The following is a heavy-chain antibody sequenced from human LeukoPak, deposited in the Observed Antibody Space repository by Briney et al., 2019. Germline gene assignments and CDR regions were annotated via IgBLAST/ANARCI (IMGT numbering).Heavy chain of an antibody. Sequence: SQTLSLTCTVSGGSISSGGYYWSWIRQPPGKGLEWIGEINHSGSTNYNPSLKSRVTISVDTSKNQFSLKLSSVTAADTAVYYCARYYYGFLNWFDPWGQGTLVTVSS. CDR2: INHSGST. V-gene: IGHV4-30-2*01. CDR3: ARYYYGFLNWFDP. CDR1: GGSISSGGYY. D-gene: IGHD3-10*01. J-gene: IGHJ5*02.